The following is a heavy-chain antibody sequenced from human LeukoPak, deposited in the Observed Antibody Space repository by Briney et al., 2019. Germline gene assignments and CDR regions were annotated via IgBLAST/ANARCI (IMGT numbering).Heavy chain of an antibody. CDR3: LRGDRRDY. J-gene: IGHJ4*02. Sequence: GGSLRLSCTASGFTFGGYSMNWARQAPGKGLEWVSSIDSSGGYMFYADSVKGRFIISRDNAKDSLYLQMNSLRVGDTAVYYCLRGDRRDYWGQGTLVTVSS. CDR2: IDSSGGYM. V-gene: IGHV3-21*06. CDR1: GFTFGGYS.